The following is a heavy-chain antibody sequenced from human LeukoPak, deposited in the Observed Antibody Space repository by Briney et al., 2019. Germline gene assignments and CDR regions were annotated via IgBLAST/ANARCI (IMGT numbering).Heavy chain of an antibody. V-gene: IGHV1-69*04. Sequence: SVKVSCKASGGTFSSYAISWVRQAPGQGLEWMGRIIPILGIANYAQKFQGRVTITADKSTSTAYMELSSLRSEDTAVYYCARDSGGRGKDYWGQGTLVTVSS. CDR2: IIPILGIA. J-gene: IGHJ4*02. CDR1: GGTFSSYA. D-gene: IGHD3-10*01. CDR3: ARDSGGRGKDY.